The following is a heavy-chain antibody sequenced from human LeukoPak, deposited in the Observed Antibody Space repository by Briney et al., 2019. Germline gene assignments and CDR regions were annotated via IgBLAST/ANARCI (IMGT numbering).Heavy chain of an antibody. V-gene: IGHV3-30*18. J-gene: IGHJ4*02. CDR2: ISYDGSNK. CDR3: AKDGVGERQPNRAPIDY. D-gene: IGHD1-14*01. CDR1: GFTFSSYG. Sequence: GGSLSLSCAASGFTFSSYGMHWVRQAPGKGLEWVAVISYDGSNKYYADSVKGRFTISRDNSKNTLYLQMNSLRAEDTAVYYCAKDGVGERQPNRAPIDYRVQGTLVTVSS.